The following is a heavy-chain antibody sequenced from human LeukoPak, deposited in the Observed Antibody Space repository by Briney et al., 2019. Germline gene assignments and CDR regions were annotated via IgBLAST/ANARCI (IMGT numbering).Heavy chain of an antibody. D-gene: IGHD3-9*01. J-gene: IGHJ5*02. CDR2: IIPIFGTA. CDR1: GGTFSSYA. V-gene: IGHV1-69*13. CDR3: ARHNYDILTGYYPRAQYNWFDP. Sequence: SVKVSCKASGGTFSSYAISWVRQAPGQGLEWMGGIIPIFGTANYAQKFQGRVTITADESTSTAYMELSSLRSEGTAVYYCARHNYDILTGYYPRAQYNWFDPWGQGTLVTVSS.